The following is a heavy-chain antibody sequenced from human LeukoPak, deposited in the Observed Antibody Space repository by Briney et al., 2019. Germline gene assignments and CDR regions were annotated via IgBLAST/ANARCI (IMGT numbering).Heavy chain of an antibody. D-gene: IGHD2-2*01. CDR1: GYTFSAYY. J-gene: IGHJ6*02. CDR3: ARDRVVVVPAAQDYYYYGMDV. Sequence: ASVKVSCKASGYTFSAYYMHWVRQAPGQGLEWMGWINPNSGGTNYAQKFQGRVTMTRDPSISTAFMELSSLRSDDTAVHYCARDRVVVVPAAQDYYYYGMDVWGQGTTVTVSS. CDR2: INPNSGGT. V-gene: IGHV1-2*02.